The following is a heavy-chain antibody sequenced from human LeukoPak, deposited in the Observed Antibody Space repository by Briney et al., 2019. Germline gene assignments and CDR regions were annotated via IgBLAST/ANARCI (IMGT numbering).Heavy chain of an antibody. CDR3: ARTYDSSGYYDY. Sequence: GGSLRLSCAASGFTVSSNYMSWVRQAPGKGLEWGSVIYSGGSTYYADSVKGRFTISRDNSKNTLYLQMNSLRAEDTAVYYCARTYDSSGYYDYWGQGALVTVSS. CDR1: GFTVSSNY. CDR2: IYSGGST. V-gene: IGHV3-53*01. J-gene: IGHJ4*02. D-gene: IGHD3-22*01.